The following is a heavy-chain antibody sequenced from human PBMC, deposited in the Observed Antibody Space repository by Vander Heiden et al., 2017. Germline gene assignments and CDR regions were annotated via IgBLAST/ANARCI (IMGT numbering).Heavy chain of an antibody. J-gene: IGHJ6*02. CDR2: VYYTGRT. V-gene: IGHV4-39*01. D-gene: IGHD2-15*01. CDR1: GDPMRSDSFY. CDR3: ARLRYCATPSCSSMDV. Sequence: QHKLQESGPGLVKPSETLSLTCTVSGDPMRSDSFYWGWMRQPPGKGLEWIGNVYYTGRTYYNPSLKSRVSIIVDTSKNQFSLKMNSVTAADTAVYYCARLRYCATPSCSSMDVWGQGTTVAVSS.